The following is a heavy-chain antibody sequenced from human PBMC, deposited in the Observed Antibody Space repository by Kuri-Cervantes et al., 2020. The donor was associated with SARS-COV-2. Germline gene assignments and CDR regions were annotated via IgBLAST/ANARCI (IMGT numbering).Heavy chain of an antibody. CDR2: INSDGSST. D-gene: IGHD5-12*01. Sequence: GGSLRLSCAASGFTFSSYWMHWVRQAPGKGLVWVSRINSDGSSTSYADSVKGRFTISRDNAKNTLYLQMNSLRAEDTAVYYCARVGSGLYYYYYMDVWGKGTTVTVSS. J-gene: IGHJ6*03. CDR1: GFTFSSYW. V-gene: IGHV3-74*01. CDR3: ARVGSGLYYYYYMDV.